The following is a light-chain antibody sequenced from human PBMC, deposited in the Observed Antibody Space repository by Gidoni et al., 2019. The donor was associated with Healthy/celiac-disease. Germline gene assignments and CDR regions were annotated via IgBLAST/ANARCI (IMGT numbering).Light chain of an antibody. Sequence: QSALTQPVSVSGSPGQSITISCPGTSSDVGGYNYVSWYQQHPGKAPKLMIYEVSNRPSGVPDRFSGSKSGNTASLTISGLQAEDEADYYCSSYTSSSTYVFGTGTKVTVL. CDR1: SSDVGGYNY. CDR3: SSYTSSSTYV. V-gene: IGLV2-14*01. J-gene: IGLJ1*01. CDR2: EVS.